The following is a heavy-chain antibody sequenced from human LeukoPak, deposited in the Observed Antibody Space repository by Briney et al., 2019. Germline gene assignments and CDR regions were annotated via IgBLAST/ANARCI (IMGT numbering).Heavy chain of an antibody. CDR3: ARDSGGGYSSSWYAS. CDR2: IWYDGSNK. J-gene: IGHJ5*01. CDR1: GFTFRSYG. V-gene: IGHV3-33*01. Sequence: GGSLRLSCAASGFTFRSYGMHWVRQAPGKGLEWVAVIWYDGSNKYYADSVKGRFTISRDNSKNTLYLQMNSLRAEDTAVYYCARDSGGGYSSSWYASWGQGTLVTVSS. D-gene: IGHD6-13*01.